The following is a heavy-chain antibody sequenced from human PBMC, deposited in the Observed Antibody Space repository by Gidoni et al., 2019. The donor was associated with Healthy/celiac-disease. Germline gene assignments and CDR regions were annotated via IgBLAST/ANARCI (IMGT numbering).Heavy chain of an antibody. Sequence: EVQLVESGGGLVQPGRSLRLSCAASGFTFDDYAMHWVRQAPGKGLEWVSGISWNSGSIGYADSVKGRFTISRDNAKNSLYLQMNSLRAEDTALYYCAKGGYYGSGSYYNNFDYWGQGTLVTVSS. CDR3: AKGGYYGSGSYYNNFDY. CDR2: ISWNSGSI. V-gene: IGHV3-9*01. J-gene: IGHJ4*02. CDR1: GFTFDDYA. D-gene: IGHD3-10*01.